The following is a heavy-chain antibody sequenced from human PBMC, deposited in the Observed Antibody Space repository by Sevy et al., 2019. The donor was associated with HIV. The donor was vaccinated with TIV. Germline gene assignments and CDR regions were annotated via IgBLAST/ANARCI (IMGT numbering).Heavy chain of an antibody. CDR2: ISFDASNK. V-gene: IGHV3-30*04. Sequence: GGSLRLSCAASGFTFSRYSMHWVRQAPGKGLEWVATISFDASNKHYEDSVKGRFTISRDNFQTSLFLQMNSLRPEDTAVYYCALERLSSDVAEYFQNWGQGTLVTVSS. D-gene: IGHD1-1*01. CDR1: GFTFSRYS. CDR3: ALERLSSDVAEYFQN. J-gene: IGHJ1*01.